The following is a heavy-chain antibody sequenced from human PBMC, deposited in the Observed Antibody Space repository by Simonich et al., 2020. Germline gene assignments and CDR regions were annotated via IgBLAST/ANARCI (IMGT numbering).Heavy chain of an antibody. D-gene: IGHD5-12*01. J-gene: IGHJ3*02. CDR1: GFTFSSYE. CDR2: ISSSGSTI. CDR3: AREKWLRFAFDI. V-gene: IGHV3-48*03. Sequence: QPGGSLRLSCAASGFTFSSYEMNWVRQAPGKGLEWVSYISSSGSTIYYADSVKGRFTISRDKAKNSLYLQMNSLRAEDTAVYYCAREKWLRFAFDIWGQGTMVTVSS.